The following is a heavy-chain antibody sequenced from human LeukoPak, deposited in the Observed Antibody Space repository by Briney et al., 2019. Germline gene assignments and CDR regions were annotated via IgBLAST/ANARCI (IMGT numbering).Heavy chain of an antibody. CDR2: ISYDGSNK. V-gene: IGHV3-30*04. CDR1: GFTFSSYA. D-gene: IGHD2-2*01. Sequence: GGSLRLSCGASGFTFSSYAMHWVRQAPGKGLEWVAVISYDGSNKYYADSVKGRFTISRDNSKNTLYLQMNSLRAEDTAVYYCARGRRVRYCSSTSCYASWFDPWGQGTLVTVSS. J-gene: IGHJ5*02. CDR3: ARGRRVRYCSSTSCYASWFDP.